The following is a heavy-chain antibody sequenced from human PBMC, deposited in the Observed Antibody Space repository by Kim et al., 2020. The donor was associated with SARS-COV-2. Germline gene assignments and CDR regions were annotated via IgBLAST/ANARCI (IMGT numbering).Heavy chain of an antibody. J-gene: IGHJ5*02. Sequence: GESLKISCKGSGYSFTSYWIGWVRQMPGKGLEWMGIIYPGDSDTRYSPSFQGQVTISADKSISTAYLQWSSLKASDTAMYYCARLWFGELLPHNWFDPWGQGTLVTVSS. D-gene: IGHD3-10*01. V-gene: IGHV5-51*01. CDR3: ARLWFGELLPHNWFDP. CDR2: IYPGDSDT. CDR1: GYSFTSYW.